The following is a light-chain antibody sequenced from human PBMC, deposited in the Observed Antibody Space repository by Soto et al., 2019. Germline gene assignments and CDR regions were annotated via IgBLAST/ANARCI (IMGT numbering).Light chain of an antibody. V-gene: IGKV3-20*01. CDR2: GAS. CDR1: QSVSSSY. J-gene: IGKJ4*01. Sequence: DIVLTQSPGTLSLSPGDSATLSCRGSQSVSSSYLAWYQQKTGQAPRLLIYGASSRATGIPDRFSGSGSGTDLTLTISRLEPEDFAVYYCQKYGSSPLTXGGGTKVDI. CDR3: QKYGSSPLT.